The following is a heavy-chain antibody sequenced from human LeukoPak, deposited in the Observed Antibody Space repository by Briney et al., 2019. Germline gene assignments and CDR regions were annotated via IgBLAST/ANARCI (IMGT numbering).Heavy chain of an antibody. V-gene: IGHV4-59*01. Sequence: SETLSLTCTVSGGSISSYYWSWIRQPPGKGLEWIGYIYYNGSTNYNPSLKSRVTISVDTSKSQFSLKLSSVTAADTAVYNCARGVSSNWYADFQHWGQGTLSPSPQ. CDR2: IYYNGST. D-gene: IGHD6-13*01. CDR1: GGSISSYY. CDR3: ARGVSSNWYADFQH. J-gene: IGHJ1*01.